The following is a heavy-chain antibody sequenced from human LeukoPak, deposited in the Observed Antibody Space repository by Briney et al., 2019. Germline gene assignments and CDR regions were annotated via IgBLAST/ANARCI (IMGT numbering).Heavy chain of an antibody. D-gene: IGHD3-9*01. CDR2: VTHTGGT. V-gene: IGHV4-34*01. Sequence: SETLSLTRAVYGGSFSGYSWSWIRQPPGKGLEWVGEVTHTGGTNYNPSLKSRVTISVDTSKNQFSLKLRSVTAADTAVYYCATMYYDISTGYYISDYWGQGTLVTVSS. CDR1: GGSFSGYS. CDR3: ATMYYDISTGYYISDY. J-gene: IGHJ4*02.